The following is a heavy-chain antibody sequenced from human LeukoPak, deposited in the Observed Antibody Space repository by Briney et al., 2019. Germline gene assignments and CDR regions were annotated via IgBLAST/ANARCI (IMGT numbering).Heavy chain of an antibody. CDR2: ISSSGSTI. CDR1: GFTFSSYE. J-gene: IGHJ4*02. D-gene: IGHD3-3*01. Sequence: GGSLRLSCAASGFTFSSYEMNWVRQAPGKGLEGVSYISSSGSTIYYADSVKGRFTISRDNAKNSLYLQMNSLRAGDSAVYYCASPFYDFWSGFPPPPQGYWGQGTLVTVSS. CDR3: ASPFYDFWSGFPPPPQGY. V-gene: IGHV3-48*03.